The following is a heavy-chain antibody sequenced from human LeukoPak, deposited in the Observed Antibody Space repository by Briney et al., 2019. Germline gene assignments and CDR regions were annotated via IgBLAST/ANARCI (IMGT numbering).Heavy chain of an antibody. CDR2: TWYDGSNK. CDR1: GFTFSSYG. V-gene: IGHV3-33*06. CDR3: AKDPYSGSPNWFDP. Sequence: GRSLRLSCAASGFTFSSYGMHWVRQAPGKGLEWVAVTWYDGSNKYYADSVKGRFTISRDNSKNTLYLQMNSLRAEDTAVYYCAKDPYSGSPNWFDPWGQGTLVTVSS. J-gene: IGHJ5*02. D-gene: IGHD1-26*01.